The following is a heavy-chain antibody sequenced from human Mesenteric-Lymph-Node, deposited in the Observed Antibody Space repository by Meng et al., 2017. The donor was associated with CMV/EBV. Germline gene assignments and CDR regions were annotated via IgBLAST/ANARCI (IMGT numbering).Heavy chain of an antibody. CDR1: GGSFSDYN. D-gene: IGHD3-9*01. J-gene: IGHJ1*01. Sequence: ETLSLSCAVYGGSFSDYNWNWMRQPPGKGLEWIGEINHSGSTNYNPSLKSRVTISIDTSKKQLSLKVKSVTAADTAVYYCTTGYPPLVWGQGPWSPSPQ. V-gene: IGHV4-34*03. CDR3: TTGYPPLV. CDR2: INHSGST.